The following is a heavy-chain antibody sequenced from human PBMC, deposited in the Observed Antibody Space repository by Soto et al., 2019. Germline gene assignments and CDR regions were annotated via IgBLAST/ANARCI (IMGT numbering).Heavy chain of an antibody. CDR2: ISYAGSNK. V-gene: IGHV3-30-3*01. CDR3: ARDHYGDYS. J-gene: IGHJ5*02. CDR1: GFTFSSYA. Sequence: QVQLVESGGGVVQPGRSLRLSCAASGFTFSSYAMHWVRQAPGKGLEWVAVISYAGSNKYYADSVKGRFTISRDNSKNTLYLQRNSLRAEDTAVYYCARDHYGDYSWGQGTLVTVSS. D-gene: IGHD4-17*01.